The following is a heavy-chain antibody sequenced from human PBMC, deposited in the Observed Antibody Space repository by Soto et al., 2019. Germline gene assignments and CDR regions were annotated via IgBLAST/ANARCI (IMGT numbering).Heavy chain of an antibody. CDR3: ARDLDGSGSYYTDY. V-gene: IGHV1-18*01. CDR1: GYTFTSCG. J-gene: IGHJ4*02. CDR2: ISPYKGKT. D-gene: IGHD3-10*01. Sequence: ASVKVSCKASGYTFTSCGISWVRQAPGQGLEWMGWISPYKGKTKYAQKLQGRVTITTDTSTSTAYMELRSLRSDDTAVYYCARDLDGSGSYYTDYWGQGTMVTVSS.